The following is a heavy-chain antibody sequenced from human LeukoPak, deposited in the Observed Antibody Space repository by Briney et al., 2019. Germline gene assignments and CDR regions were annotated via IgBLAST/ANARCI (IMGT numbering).Heavy chain of an antibody. CDR3: ARDSSIAARPSVY. CDR1: GGTFSSYA. J-gene: IGHJ4*02. Sequence: SVKVSCKASGGTFSSYAISWVRQAPGQGLEWMGGIIPIFGTANYAQKFQGRVTITTDESTSTAYMELSSLRSDDTAVYYCARDSSIAARPSVYWGQGTLVTVSS. D-gene: IGHD6-6*01. V-gene: IGHV1-69*05. CDR2: IIPIFGTA.